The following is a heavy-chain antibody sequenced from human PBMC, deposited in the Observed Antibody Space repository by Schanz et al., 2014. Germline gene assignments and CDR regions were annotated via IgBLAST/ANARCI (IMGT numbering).Heavy chain of an antibody. J-gene: IGHJ4*02. Sequence: QVQLVQSGDEVKKPGASVKVSCKASGYTFISYGIKWVRQAPGQGLEWMGWISAYNGHTDYAQKLQGRVTLTTDTSTSTAYMELRNLRSDDTAVYYCARGGYSSGWYDRDIAHFDYWGQGTLVTVSS. V-gene: IGHV1-18*01. CDR2: ISAYNGHT. D-gene: IGHD6-19*01. CDR1: GYTFISYG. CDR3: ARGGYSSGWYDRDIAHFDY.